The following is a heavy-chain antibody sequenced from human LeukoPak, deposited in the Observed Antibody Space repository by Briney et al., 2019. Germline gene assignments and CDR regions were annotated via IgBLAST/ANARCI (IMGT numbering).Heavy chain of an antibody. CDR3: AKDLDASGRQNDYYYYGMDV. D-gene: IGHD3-10*01. CDR1: GFSFHDYD. Sequence: GGSLRLSCAASGFSFHDYDMHWVRQAPGKGLEWVAGITWDSGRIGYADSVKGRFTVSRDNAQNSLYLQMNSLRPEDTALYYCAKDLDASGRQNDYYYYGMDVRGQGTTVTVS. CDR2: ITWDSGRI. V-gene: IGHV3-9*01. J-gene: IGHJ6*02.